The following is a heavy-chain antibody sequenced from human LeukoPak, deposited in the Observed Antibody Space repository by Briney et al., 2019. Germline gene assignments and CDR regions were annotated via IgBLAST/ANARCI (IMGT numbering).Heavy chain of an antibody. CDR3: ARPGHSSGSYYPDY. V-gene: IGHV1-46*01. Sequence: GASVKVSCKASGYTFTNYYIHWVRQAPGQGLERMGIINPSGGGTSYAQKFQGRVTMTRDTSTSTVYMELSSLRSEDAAVYYCARPGHSSGSYYPDYWGQGTLVTVSS. CDR1: GYTFTNYY. J-gene: IGHJ4*02. CDR2: INPSGGGT. D-gene: IGHD3-22*01.